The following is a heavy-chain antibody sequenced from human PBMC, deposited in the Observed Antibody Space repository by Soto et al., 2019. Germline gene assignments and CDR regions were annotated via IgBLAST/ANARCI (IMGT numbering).Heavy chain of an antibody. D-gene: IGHD3-16*01. CDR2: ISGSGGST. J-gene: IGHJ3*01. CDR3: AKDWSGGASDV. V-gene: IGHV3-23*01. CDR1: GFSFSVFA. Sequence: EVDLLESGGGLAQPGGSRRLSCAASGFSFSVFAMTWVRQAPGKGLEWVSRISGSGGSTYYADSVKGRFTISRDNSKNMLYLQMNSLRGEDTAVYYCAKDWSGGASDVWGQGKMVIVSS.